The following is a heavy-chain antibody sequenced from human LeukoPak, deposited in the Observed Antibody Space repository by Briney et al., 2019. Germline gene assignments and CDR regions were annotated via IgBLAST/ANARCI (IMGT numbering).Heavy chain of an antibody. J-gene: IGHJ4*02. D-gene: IGHD6-19*01. CDR3: ARRYNSGSHFDY. CDR2: ISSSGRSM. V-gene: IGHV3-48*03. CDR1: GFTFSSYD. Sequence: PGGSLRLSCAASGFTFSSYDMNWVRQAPGKGLEWVSYISSSGRSMYYADSVKGRFTISRDNAKNSLNLQMNSLRAEDTAIYYCARRYNSGSHFDYWGQGTLVTVSS.